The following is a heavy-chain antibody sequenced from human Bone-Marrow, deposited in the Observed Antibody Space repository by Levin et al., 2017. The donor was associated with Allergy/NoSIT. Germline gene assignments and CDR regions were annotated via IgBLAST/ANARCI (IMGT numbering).Heavy chain of an antibody. V-gene: IGHV3-30-3*01. Sequence: GESLKISCAASGFTFSSYAMHWVRQAPGKGLEWVAVISYDGSNKYYADSVKGRFTISRDNSKNTLYLQMNSLRAEDTAVYYCAGGVDTAYWGFDYWGQGTLVTVSS. CDR3: AGGVDTAYWGFDY. D-gene: IGHD5-18*01. CDR1: GFTFSSYA. CDR2: ISYDGSNK. J-gene: IGHJ4*02.